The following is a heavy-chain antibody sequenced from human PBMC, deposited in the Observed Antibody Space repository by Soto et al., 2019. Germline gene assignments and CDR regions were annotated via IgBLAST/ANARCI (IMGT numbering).Heavy chain of an antibody. J-gene: IGHJ1*01. CDR2: IIPIIDTT. Sequence: QVQLVQSGAEVKKPGSSVKVSCKASGGNFNNYAISWVRQAPAQGLQWMGGIIPIIDTTHYAQKLQGRVTISADRGRTTVYMEWTGMTFDDSATYFCAREPRDREALSLWGPGNVVSVS. CDR1: GGNFNNYA. D-gene: IGHD2-21*01. CDR3: AREPRDREALSL. V-gene: IGHV1-69*06.